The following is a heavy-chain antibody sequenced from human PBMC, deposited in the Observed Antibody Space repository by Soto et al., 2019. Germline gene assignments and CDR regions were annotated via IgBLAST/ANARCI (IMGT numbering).Heavy chain of an antibody. D-gene: IGHD3-3*01. J-gene: IGHJ6*02. V-gene: IGHV3-30*18. CDR2: ISYDGSNK. Sequence: GSLRLSCAASGFTFSSYGMHWVRQAPGKGLEWVAVISYDGSNKYYADSVKGRFTISRDNSKNTLYLQMNSLRAEDTAVYYCAKDLGNYDFWSGYYDYYYYGMDVWGQGTTVTVSS. CDR1: GFTFSSYG. CDR3: AKDLGNYDFWSGYYDYYYYGMDV.